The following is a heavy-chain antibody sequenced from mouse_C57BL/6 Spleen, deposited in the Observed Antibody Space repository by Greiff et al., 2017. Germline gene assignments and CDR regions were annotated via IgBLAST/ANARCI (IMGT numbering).Heavy chain of an antibody. CDR3: ARSRLDYYAMDY. J-gene: IGHJ4*01. V-gene: IGHV1-82*01. CDR1: GYAFSSSW. CDR2: IYPGDGDT. Sequence: QVQLKQSGPELVKPGASVKISCKASGYAFSSSWMNWVKQRPGKGLEWIGRIYPGDGDTNYNGKFKGKATLTADKSSSTAYMQLSSLTSEDSAVYFCARSRLDYYAMDYWGQGTSVTVSS.